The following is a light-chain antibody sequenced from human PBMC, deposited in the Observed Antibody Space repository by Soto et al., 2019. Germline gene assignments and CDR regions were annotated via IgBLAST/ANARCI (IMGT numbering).Light chain of an antibody. CDR3: QQSYSPPWR. V-gene: IGKV1-39*01. CDR2: AAS. Sequence: DIQMTQSPSSLSASVGDRITITCRATQTIMTYLNWYQQKPGRAPKLLIYAASHLQNEVPSRFSGSRSVTDCTLTISSLQPDEFVTYCCQQSYSPPWRFGQGTKVEIK. CDR1: QTIMTY. J-gene: IGKJ1*01.